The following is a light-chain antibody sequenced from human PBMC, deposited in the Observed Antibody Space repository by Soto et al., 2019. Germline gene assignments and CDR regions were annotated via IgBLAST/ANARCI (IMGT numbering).Light chain of an antibody. Sequence: QSALTQPASVSGSPGQSITISCTGTRRDVGGYNYVSWYQQYPGKSPKLLIYEVTHRPSGVSNRFSGSKSGNTASLTISGLQAEDVADYYCSSYTISNTLPFVFGTGTKVTVL. V-gene: IGLV2-14*01. CDR3: SSYTISNTLPFV. CDR1: RRDVGGYNY. J-gene: IGLJ1*01. CDR2: EVT.